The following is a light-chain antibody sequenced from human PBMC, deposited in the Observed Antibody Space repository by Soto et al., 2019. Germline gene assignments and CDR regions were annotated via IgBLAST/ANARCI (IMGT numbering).Light chain of an antibody. Sequence: QSVLTQPPSTSGTPGQRVTVSCSGSSSNIGRYAVNWYQQLPGTAPKLLIYSDDQRPSGVPDRFSGSKSGTSVSLAISGLQSGDEADYDCVAWDDSLNGLVFGGGTKLTVL. J-gene: IGLJ2*01. CDR1: SSNIGRYA. V-gene: IGLV1-44*01. CDR3: VAWDDSLNGLV. CDR2: SDD.